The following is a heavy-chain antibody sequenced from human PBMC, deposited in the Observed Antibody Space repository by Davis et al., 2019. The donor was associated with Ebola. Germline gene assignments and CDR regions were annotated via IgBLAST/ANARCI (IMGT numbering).Heavy chain of an antibody. V-gene: IGHV3-23*01. CDR2: IDGGDGTT. Sequence: GESLKISCTGSEFTFNFYVMNWVRQAPGEGLEWVSAIDGGDGTTYYADSVRGRFTISRDNSRKTLYLQMNSLRDDDTAVYYCAKDRRGYNSAADYWGQGTLVTVSS. D-gene: IGHD5-24*01. CDR3: AKDRRGYNSAADY. J-gene: IGHJ4*02. CDR1: EFTFNFYV.